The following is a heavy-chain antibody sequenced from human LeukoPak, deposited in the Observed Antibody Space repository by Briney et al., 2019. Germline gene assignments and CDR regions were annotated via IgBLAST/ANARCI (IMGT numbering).Heavy chain of an antibody. CDR2: IYNSGNT. Sequence: SETLSLTCNVSGGSISSYYWSWIRQPPGKGLEWIGYIYNSGNTNYNPSLKSRVTISVDTSKNQFSLKLSSVTAADTAVYYCAREQRVGYYGSGSYSSWGQGTLVTVSS. J-gene: IGHJ4*02. D-gene: IGHD3-10*01. CDR3: AREQRVGYYGSGSYSS. CDR1: GGSISSYY. V-gene: IGHV4-4*08.